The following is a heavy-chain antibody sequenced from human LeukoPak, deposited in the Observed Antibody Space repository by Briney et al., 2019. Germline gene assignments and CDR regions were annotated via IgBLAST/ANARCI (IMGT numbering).Heavy chain of an antibody. V-gene: IGHV3-9*01. J-gene: IGHJ4*02. CDR3: ARDRGYSGYVKGYYFDY. CDR1: GFSFDDYA. CDR2: IGWNGGGI. Sequence: GGSLRLSCAASGFSFDDYAMHWVRQAPGKGLEWVSGIGWNGGGIVYADSVKGRFTISRDNAKNSLYLQMNSLRAEDTAVYYCARDRGYSGYVKGYYFDYWGQGTLVTVSS. D-gene: IGHD5-12*01.